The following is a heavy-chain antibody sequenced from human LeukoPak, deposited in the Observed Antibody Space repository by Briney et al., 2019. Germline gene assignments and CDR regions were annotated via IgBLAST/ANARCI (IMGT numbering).Heavy chain of an antibody. CDR1: GFTFGDYA. V-gene: IGHV3-23*01. J-gene: IGHJ5*02. CDR2: ISGSGGST. D-gene: IGHD3-10*01. CDR3: AKKKLRMVRGADTIPNWFDP. Sequence: QTGGSLRLSCTTSGFTFGDYAMSWFRQAPGKGLEWVSAISGSGGSTYYADSVKGRFTISRDNSKNTLYLQMNSLRAEDTAVYYCAKKKLRMVRGADTIPNWFDPWGQGTLVTVSS.